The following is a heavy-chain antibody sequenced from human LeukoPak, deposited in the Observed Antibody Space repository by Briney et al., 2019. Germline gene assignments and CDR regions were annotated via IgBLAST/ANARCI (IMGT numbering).Heavy chain of an antibody. CDR3: AYGSGRSYFDY. CDR1: GYSISSGYY. D-gene: IGHD3-10*01. Sequence: SETLSLTCAVSGYSISSGYYWGWIRQPPGKGLEWIGSIYHSGSTYYNPSLKSRVTISVDTSKNQFSRKLSSVTAADTAVYYCAYGSGRSYFDYWGQGTLVTVSS. CDR2: IYHSGST. J-gene: IGHJ4*02. V-gene: IGHV4-38-2*01.